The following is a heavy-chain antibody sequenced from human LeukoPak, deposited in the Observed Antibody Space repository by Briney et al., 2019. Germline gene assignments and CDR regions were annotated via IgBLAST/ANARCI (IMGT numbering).Heavy chain of an antibody. CDR1: GGSISSYY. V-gene: IGHV4-59*08. D-gene: IGHD5-18*01. CDR2: IYYSGST. Sequence: PSETLSLTCTVSGGSISSYYWSWIRQPPGKGLEWMGYIYYSGSTNYNPSLTSRVTISVDTSKNQFSLKLSSVTAADTAVYYCARHTGGYSYGYFDYWGQGTLVTVSS. CDR3: ARHTGGYSYGYFDY. J-gene: IGHJ4*02.